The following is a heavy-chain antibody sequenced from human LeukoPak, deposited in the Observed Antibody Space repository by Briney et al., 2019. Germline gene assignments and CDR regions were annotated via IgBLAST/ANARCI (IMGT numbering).Heavy chain of an antibody. V-gene: IGHV1-18*01. Sequence: ASVKVSCKASGGTFSSYGISWVRQAPGQGLEWMGWVSAYNGNTNYALKLQGRVTLTTDTSTSTAYMELRSLRSDDTAMYYCARGGIAVALLDYWGQGTLVTVSS. CDR3: ARGGIAVALLDY. CDR1: GGTFSSYG. CDR2: VSAYNGNT. D-gene: IGHD6-13*01. J-gene: IGHJ4*02.